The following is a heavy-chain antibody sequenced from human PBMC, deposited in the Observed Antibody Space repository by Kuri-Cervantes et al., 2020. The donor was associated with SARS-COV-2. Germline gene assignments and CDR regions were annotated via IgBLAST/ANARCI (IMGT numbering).Heavy chain of an antibody. CDR2: IWYDGSNK. D-gene: IGHD3-3*01. Sequence: GSLRLSCAASGFTFSSYGMHWVRQAPGKGLEWVAVIWYDGSNKYYADSVKGRFTISRDNSQNTLYLQMNSLRAEDTAVYYCASPRYYDFWSGPAGVMDVWGQGTTVTVSS. CDR3: ASPRYYDFWSGPAGVMDV. V-gene: IGHV3-33*01. CDR1: GFTFSSYG. J-gene: IGHJ6*02.